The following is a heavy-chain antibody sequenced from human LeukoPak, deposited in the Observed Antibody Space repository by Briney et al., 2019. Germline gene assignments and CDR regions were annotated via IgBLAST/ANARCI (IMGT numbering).Heavy chain of an antibody. CDR1: GFSFNAHS. CDR3: AELGITMIGGV. D-gene: IGHD3-10*02. J-gene: IGHJ6*04. CDR2: MTSRSGTI. Sequence: GGSLRLSCAASGFSFNAHSMNWVRQAPGKGLEWISYMTSRSGTIYYADSVKGRFTISRDNAKNPLYLQMNSLRAEDTAVYYCAELGITMIGGVWGKGTTVTISS. V-gene: IGHV3-48*01.